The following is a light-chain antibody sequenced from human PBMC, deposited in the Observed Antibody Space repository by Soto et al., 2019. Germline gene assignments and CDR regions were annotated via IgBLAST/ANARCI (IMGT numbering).Light chain of an antibody. V-gene: IGKV1-27*01. CDR2: AAS. CDR1: QVISNC. J-gene: IGKJ3*01. CDR3: QRSTIAPFT. Sequence: DIQMTQSPSSLSASVGDRVTITCRASQVISNCLAWYQQQPGKVPQLLIYAASTLRAGVPSRVSGSGSGTAFTLTIRSLQHEDVATYFCQRSTIAPFTFGPGTKVDIK.